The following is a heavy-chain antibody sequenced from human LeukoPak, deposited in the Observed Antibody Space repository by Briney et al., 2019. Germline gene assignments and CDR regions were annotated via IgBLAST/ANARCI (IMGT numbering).Heavy chain of an antibody. J-gene: IGHJ4*02. V-gene: IGHV3-66*01. Sequence: PGGSLRLSCAASGFTVSSNFMSWDRQAPGKGLEWVSVNYSGGSTYYADSVKGRFTISRDNSKNTLYLQMNSLRVEDTAVYYCALGLVTDYWGRGTLVTVSS. CDR2: NYSGGST. CDR1: GFTVSSNF. D-gene: IGHD3-9*01. CDR3: ALGLVTDY.